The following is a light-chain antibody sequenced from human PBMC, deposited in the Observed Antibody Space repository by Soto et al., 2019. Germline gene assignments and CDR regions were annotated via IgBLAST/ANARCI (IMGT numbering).Light chain of an antibody. CDR1: SSDVGVYNL. Sequence: QSALTQPASVSGSPGQSITVSCAGTSSDVGVYNLVSWYQQHPGKAPKLIIYEGTERPSGISPRFSGSKSGNTASLTISGLQAEDEADYYCSSYTSSSIYVFGSGTKVTVL. V-gene: IGLV2-23*01. CDR2: EGT. J-gene: IGLJ1*01. CDR3: SSYTSSSIYV.